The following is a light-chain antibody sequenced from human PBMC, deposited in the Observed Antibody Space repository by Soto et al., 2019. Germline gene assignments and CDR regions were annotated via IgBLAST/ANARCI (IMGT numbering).Light chain of an antibody. CDR2: DDN. CDR1: SSNIGDNY. Sequence: QSVVTQPPSGSAAPGEKVTISCSGSSSNIGDNYVSWYQQFPRTAPKLLIYDDNKRPSGIPDRFSGSKSGTSATLGITGLQTGDEAAYYCATWESSLNVVLFGGGTKLTVL. J-gene: IGLJ2*01. CDR3: ATWESSLNVVL. V-gene: IGLV1-51*01.